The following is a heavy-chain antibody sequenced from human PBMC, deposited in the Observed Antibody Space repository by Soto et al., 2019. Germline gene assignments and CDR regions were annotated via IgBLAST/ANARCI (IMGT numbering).Heavy chain of an antibody. J-gene: IGHJ4*02. CDR2: INANNGNT. D-gene: IGHD2-2*01. Sequence: GASVKVSCKASGYTFTSYGISWVRQAPGQGLEWMGWINANNGNTNYAQKFQGRVTMTRDTSTSTVYMELRSLRSEDTAVYYCARVQAQYCSSTSCTTGGGSEFDYWGQGTLVTVSS. CDR1: GYTFTSYG. V-gene: IGHV1-18*01. CDR3: ARVQAQYCSSTSCTTGGGSEFDY.